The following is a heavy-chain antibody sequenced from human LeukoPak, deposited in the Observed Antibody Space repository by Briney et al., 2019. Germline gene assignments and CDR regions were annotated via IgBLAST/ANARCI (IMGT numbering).Heavy chain of an antibody. D-gene: IGHD2-2*02. CDR3: AKDLKAIVVSIVIRGSFDY. Sequence: PGGSLRLSCAASGFTFSSYSMNWVRQAPGKGLEWVSGISGSGGSTYYGDSVKGRFIISRDNSKNMVYLQMNSLRADDTAVYYCAKDLKAIVVSIVIRGSFDYWGQGTLVTVSS. CDR1: GFTFSSYS. CDR2: ISGSGGST. V-gene: IGHV3-23*01. J-gene: IGHJ4*02.